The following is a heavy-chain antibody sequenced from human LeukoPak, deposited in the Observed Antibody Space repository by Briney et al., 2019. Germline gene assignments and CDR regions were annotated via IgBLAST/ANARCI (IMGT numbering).Heavy chain of an antibody. V-gene: IGHV3-23*01. D-gene: IGHD3-10*01. CDR3: AIGKPALIWFGIDY. Sequence: GGSLRLSCAASGFTFSSYAMNWVCQAPGKGLQWVSAISGSGGSTYYPDSVKGRFTISRDNSKKTLYLQMNSLRAEDTAVYYCAIGKPALIWFGIDYWGQGTLVTVSS. J-gene: IGHJ4*02. CDR2: ISGSGGST. CDR1: GFTFSSYA.